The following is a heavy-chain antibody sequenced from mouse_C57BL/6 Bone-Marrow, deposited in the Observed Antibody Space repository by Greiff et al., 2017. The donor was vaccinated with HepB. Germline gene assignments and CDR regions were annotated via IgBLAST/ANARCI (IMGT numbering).Heavy chain of an antibody. CDR2: ISYDGSN. D-gene: IGHD2-1*01. Sequence: DVKLQESGPGLVKPSQSLSLTCSVTGYSITSGYYWNWIRQFPGNKLEWMGYISYDGSNNYNPSLKNRISITRDTSKNQFFLKLNSVTTEDTATYYCARGYGNYGVDYWGQGTSVTVSS. CDR3: ARGYGNYGVDY. J-gene: IGHJ4*01. V-gene: IGHV3-6*01. CDR1: GYSITSGYY.